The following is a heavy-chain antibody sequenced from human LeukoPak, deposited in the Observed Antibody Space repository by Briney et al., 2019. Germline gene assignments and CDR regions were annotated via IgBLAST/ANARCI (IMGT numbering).Heavy chain of an antibody. Sequence: PGGSLRLSCAASGFTSSSYAMSWVRQAPGKGLVWVSRINSDGSSTSYADSVKGRFTISRDNAKNTLYPQMNSLRAEDTAVYYCARSETTEDYYYYYGMDVWGQGTTVTVSS. CDR3: ARSETTEDYYYYYGMDV. D-gene: IGHD4-17*01. J-gene: IGHJ6*02. CDR1: GFTSSSYA. V-gene: IGHV3-74*01. CDR2: INSDGSST.